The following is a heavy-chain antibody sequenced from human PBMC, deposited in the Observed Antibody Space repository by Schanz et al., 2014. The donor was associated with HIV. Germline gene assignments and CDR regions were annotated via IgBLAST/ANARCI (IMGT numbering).Heavy chain of an antibody. CDR3: AKVARWDYYGMDV. J-gene: IGHJ6*02. Sequence: VQLVESGGGLVQPGGSLRLSCAASAFMFSDHYMDWVRQPPGKGLEWVSSISGGSGSTFYADSVKGRFTISRVNSKNTLYLQMNSLRTEDTAVYYCAKVARWDYYGMDVWGQGTTVTVSS. V-gene: IGHV3-23*04. CDR1: AFMFSDHY. CDR2: ISGGSGST.